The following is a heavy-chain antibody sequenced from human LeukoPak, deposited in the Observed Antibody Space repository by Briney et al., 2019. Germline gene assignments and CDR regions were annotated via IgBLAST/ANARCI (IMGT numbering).Heavy chain of an antibody. Sequence: SETLSLTCTVSGGSISSYYWGWIRQPPGKGLEWIGSIYYSGSTYYNPSLKSRVTISVDTSKNQFSLKLSSVTAADTAVYYCARQWIPPNFDYWGQGTLVTVSS. CDR1: GGSISSYY. J-gene: IGHJ4*02. D-gene: IGHD2-2*03. CDR3: ARQWIPPNFDY. CDR2: IYYSGST. V-gene: IGHV4-39*01.